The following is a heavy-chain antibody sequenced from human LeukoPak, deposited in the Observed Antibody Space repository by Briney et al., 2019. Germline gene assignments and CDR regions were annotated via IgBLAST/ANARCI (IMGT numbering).Heavy chain of an antibody. CDR2: IAHDGSNK. J-gene: IGHJ3*02. CDR1: EFSFSGYG. V-gene: IGHV3-30*03. Sequence: GGSLRLSCVASEFSFSGYGMHWVRQAPGKGLEWVALIAHDGSNKYYADSVKGRFTISRDNSKNTLYLQMNSLRAEDTAVYYCARTDRRLIAALGGDAFDIWGQGTMVTVSS. CDR3: ARTDRRLIAALGGDAFDI. D-gene: IGHD6-6*01.